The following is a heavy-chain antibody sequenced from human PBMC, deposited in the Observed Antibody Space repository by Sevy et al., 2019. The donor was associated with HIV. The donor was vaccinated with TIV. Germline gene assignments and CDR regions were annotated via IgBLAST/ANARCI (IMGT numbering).Heavy chain of an antibody. CDR2: ISSKGDNA. J-gene: IGHJ4*02. CDR3: SRGPEWELTSFLSH. D-gene: IGHD3-9*01. CDR1: GFAFRTYA. V-gene: IGHV3-30-3*01. Sequence: GGSLRLSCAASGFAFRTYAFHWVRQAPGRGLERVGLISSKGDNAFYANSVRGRFTISRDNSMNTLYLELNNLTPDDTAVYYCSRGPEWELTSFLSHWGQGTLVTVSS.